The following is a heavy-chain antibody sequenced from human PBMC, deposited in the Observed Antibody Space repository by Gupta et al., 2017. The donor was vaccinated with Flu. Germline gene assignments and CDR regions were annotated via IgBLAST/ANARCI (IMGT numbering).Heavy chain of an antibody. V-gene: IGHV4-34*01. J-gene: IGHJ6*03. CDR3: ARKWTVGQYMGV. CDR1: GDSFIGDF. D-gene: IGHD4-17*01. CDR2: VNQGENT. Sequence: VYGDSFIGDFWTGIRKSPGKGLEGIGEVNQGENTNLNPSGKSRVTISVGTSKNHFSLMMTSRTAADTAVYYCARKWTVGQYMGVWGKGTTGTVSS.